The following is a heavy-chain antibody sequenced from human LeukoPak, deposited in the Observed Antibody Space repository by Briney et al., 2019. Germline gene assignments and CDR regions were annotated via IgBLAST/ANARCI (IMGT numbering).Heavy chain of an antibody. CDR3: ARGASYGDYAPYFYGY. Sequence: GGSLRLSCAASGFTFSSYSMNWVRQAPGKGLEWVSYISSSSTIYYADSVKGRFTISRDNAKNSLYLQMNSLRAEDTAVYYCARGASYGDYAPYFYGYWGQGTLVTVSS. CDR2: ISSSSTI. D-gene: IGHD4-17*01. J-gene: IGHJ4*02. CDR1: GFTFSSYS. V-gene: IGHV3-48*01.